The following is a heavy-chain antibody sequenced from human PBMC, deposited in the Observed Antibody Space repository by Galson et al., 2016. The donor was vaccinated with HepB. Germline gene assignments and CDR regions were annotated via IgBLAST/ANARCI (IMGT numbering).Heavy chain of an antibody. V-gene: IGHV3-30*18. D-gene: IGHD5-24*01. J-gene: IGHJ4*02. Sequence: RLSCAASGFTFSDYGIHWVRQAPGKGLEWVAVLSFDGINKYYADSVKGRFTISRDNSKNTVYLQMNSLRAGDTALYYCAKDAYTWRWLLSFFPDYWGQGTLVTVSS. CDR1: GFTFSDYG. CDR2: LSFDGINK. CDR3: AKDAYTWRWLLSFFPDY.